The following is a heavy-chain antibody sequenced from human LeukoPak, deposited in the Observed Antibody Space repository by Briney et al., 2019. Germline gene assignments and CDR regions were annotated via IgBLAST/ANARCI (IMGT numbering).Heavy chain of an antibody. CDR3: ARAAAVTGQFDF. Sequence: SGTLSLTCAVCRASISSSNWWTWVRQPPGEALEWIGEIYHAGSTKYNPSLKSRLTISVDKSSNSFSLSLTSVTAADTAFYYCARAAAVTGQFDFWGPGTLVTVPS. CDR1: RASISSSNW. J-gene: IGHJ5*01. D-gene: IGHD6-19*01. CDR2: IYHAGST. V-gene: IGHV4-4*02.